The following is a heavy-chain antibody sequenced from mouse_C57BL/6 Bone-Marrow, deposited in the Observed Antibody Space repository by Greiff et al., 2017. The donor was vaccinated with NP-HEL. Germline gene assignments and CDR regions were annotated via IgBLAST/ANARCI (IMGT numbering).Heavy chain of an antibody. Sequence: QVHVKQSGPELVKPGASVKLSCKASGYTFTSYDINWVKQRPGQGLEWIGWIYPRDGSTKYNEKFKGKATLTVDTSSSTAYMELHSLTSEDSAVYFGARLGIHYWGAMDYWGQGTSVTVSS. J-gene: IGHJ4*01. CDR2: IYPRDGST. D-gene: IGHD4-1*01. CDR3: ARLGIHYWGAMDY. CDR1: GYTFTSYD. V-gene: IGHV1-85*01.